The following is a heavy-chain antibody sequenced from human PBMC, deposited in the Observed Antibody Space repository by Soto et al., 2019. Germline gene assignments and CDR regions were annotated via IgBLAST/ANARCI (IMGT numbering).Heavy chain of an antibody. D-gene: IGHD1-1*01. Sequence: VQLVQSGAEVKKPGASVRVSCKASGYTFTTYHVHWVRQAPGQGPEWMGIIDPSSGITDYTQKFQGRVTMTRDTSTSVVYMELRSLRSEDTATYYCAREFTGTNFFDYWGQGTLLTVSP. CDR2: IDPSSGIT. V-gene: IGHV1-46*01. J-gene: IGHJ4*02. CDR1: GYTFTTYH. CDR3: AREFTGTNFFDY.